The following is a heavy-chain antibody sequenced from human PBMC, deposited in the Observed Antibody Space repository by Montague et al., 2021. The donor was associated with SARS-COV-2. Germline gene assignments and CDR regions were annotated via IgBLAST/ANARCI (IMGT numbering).Heavy chain of an antibody. D-gene: IGHD1-7*01. CDR2: IKQDGSEK. V-gene: IGHV3-7*01. CDR1: GFTFSSYW. CDR3: ARDWATGTTSNYYYYGMDV. Sequence: SLRLSCAASGFTFSSYWMSWVRQAPGKGLEWVANIKQDGSEKYYVDSVKGRFTISRDNAKNSLYLQMNSLRAEDTAVYYCARDWATGTTSNYYYYGMDVWGQGTTVTVSS. J-gene: IGHJ6*02.